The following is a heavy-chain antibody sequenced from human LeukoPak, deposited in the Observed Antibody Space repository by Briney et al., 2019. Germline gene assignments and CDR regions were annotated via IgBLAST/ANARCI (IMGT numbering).Heavy chain of an antibody. D-gene: IGHD2-2*01. Sequence: GGSLRLSCAASGFTFSSYAMSWVRQAPGKGLEWVSAISGSGGSTYSADSVKGRFTISRDNSKNTLYLQMNSLRAEDTAVYYCATLTVGYCSSTSCQTLDCWGQGTLVTVSS. CDR1: GFTFSSYA. V-gene: IGHV3-23*01. CDR2: ISGSGGST. J-gene: IGHJ4*02. CDR3: ATLTVGYCSSTSCQTLDC.